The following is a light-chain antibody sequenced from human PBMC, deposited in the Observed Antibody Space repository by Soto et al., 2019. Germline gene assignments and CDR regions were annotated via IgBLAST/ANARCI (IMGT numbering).Light chain of an antibody. Sequence: QSALTQPRSVSGSPGRSVTISCTGTSSDVGGYNYVSWYRQHPGKAPKLMIYDVSKRPSGVPDRFSGSKSCNTASLTISALQAEDEADYYCCSYAGSYTWVFVTGTKLTVL. CDR2: DVS. CDR3: CSYAGSYTWV. CDR1: SSDVGGYNY. J-gene: IGLJ1*01. V-gene: IGLV2-11*01.